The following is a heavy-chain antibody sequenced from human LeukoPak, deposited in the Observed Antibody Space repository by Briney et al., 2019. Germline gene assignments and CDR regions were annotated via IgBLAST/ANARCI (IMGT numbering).Heavy chain of an antibody. Sequence: GGSLRLSYAASGFTFSDYYMSWIRQAPGKGLEWVSYISTSGSTIYYADSVKGRFTISRDNAKNSLYLQMNSLRAEDTAVYYCARRGEETPPYYSDYWGQGTLVTVSS. CDR3: ARRGEETPPYYSDY. CDR1: GFTFSDYY. J-gene: IGHJ4*02. CDR2: ISTSGSTI. V-gene: IGHV3-11*04.